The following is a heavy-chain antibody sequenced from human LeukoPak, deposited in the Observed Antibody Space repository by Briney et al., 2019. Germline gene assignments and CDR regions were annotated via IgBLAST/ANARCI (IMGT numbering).Heavy chain of an antibody. CDR1: GYTFTSYD. Sequence: ASVKVSCKASGYTFTSYDINWVRQATGQGLEWMGWMNPNSGNTGYAQKSQGRVTMTRNTSISTAYMELSSLRSEDTAVYYCARESSSAGPYYYYYMDVWGKGTTVTVSS. D-gene: IGHD6-6*01. J-gene: IGHJ6*03. CDR3: ARESSSAGPYYYYYMDV. CDR2: MNPNSGNT. V-gene: IGHV1-8*01.